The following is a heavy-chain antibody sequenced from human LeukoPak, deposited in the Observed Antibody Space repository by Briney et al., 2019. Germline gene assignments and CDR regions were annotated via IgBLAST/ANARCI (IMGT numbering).Heavy chain of an antibody. CDR2: ISHSGGDT. J-gene: IGHJ4*02. D-gene: IGHD2-2*03. Sequence: GGSLRLSCAASGFTFSTYGMSWVRQAPGKGLEWVSSISHSGGDTYYAHSVKGRFTISRDNSKNTLSLHMNSLRAEDTALYYCAKVDLSLWGQGTRVTVS. CDR3: AKVDLSL. V-gene: IGHV3-23*01. CDR1: GFTFSTYG.